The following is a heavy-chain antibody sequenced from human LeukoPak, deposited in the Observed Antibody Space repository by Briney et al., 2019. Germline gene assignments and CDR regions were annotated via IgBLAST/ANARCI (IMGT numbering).Heavy chain of an antibody. D-gene: IGHD6-19*01. CDR1: GFTFSNYN. Sequence: GRSLRLSCAASGFTFSNYNMNWVRQAPGKGLEWVSYISSSSSTIYYADSMKGRFTISRDNAKNSLYLQMNSLRAEDTAVYYCARDSSTLDYWGQGTLVTVSS. V-gene: IGHV3-48*01. CDR2: ISSSSSTI. CDR3: ARDSSTLDY. J-gene: IGHJ4*02.